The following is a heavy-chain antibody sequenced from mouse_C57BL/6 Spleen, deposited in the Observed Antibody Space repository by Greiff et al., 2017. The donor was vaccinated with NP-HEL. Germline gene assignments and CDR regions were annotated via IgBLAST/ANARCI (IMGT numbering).Heavy chain of an antibody. CDR1: GYAFSSSW. J-gene: IGHJ3*01. CDR3: ARGNYGNLAY. D-gene: IGHD2-1*01. V-gene: IGHV1-82*01. CDR2: IYPGDGDT. Sequence: QVQLKQSGPELVKPGASVKISCKASGYAFSSSWMNWVKQRPGKGLEWIGRIYPGDGDTNYNGKFKGKATLTADKSSSTAYMQLSSLTSEDSAVYFCARGNYGNLAYWGQGTLVTVSA.